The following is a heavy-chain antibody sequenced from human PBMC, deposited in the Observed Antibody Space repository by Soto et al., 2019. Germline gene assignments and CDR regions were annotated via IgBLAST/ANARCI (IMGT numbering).Heavy chain of an antibody. J-gene: IGHJ3*02. D-gene: IGHD3-10*01. Sequence: QVQLVQSGAEVKKPGASVKVSCKASGYTFTSYGISWVRQAPGQGLEWMGWISAYNGNTNYAQKLQGRVTMTTDTSTSTAYRELRSLRSDDTAVYYCARVVLWFGDYPDAFDIWGQGTMVTVSS. CDR2: ISAYNGNT. V-gene: IGHV1-18*01. CDR3: ARVVLWFGDYPDAFDI. CDR1: GYTFTSYG.